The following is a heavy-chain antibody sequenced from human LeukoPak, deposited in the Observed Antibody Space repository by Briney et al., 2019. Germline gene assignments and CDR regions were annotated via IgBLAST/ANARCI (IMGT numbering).Heavy chain of an antibody. CDR1: GFTFSSYG. CDR3: ARDSYYDSSGYYSLDY. D-gene: IGHD3-22*01. J-gene: IGHJ4*02. V-gene: IGHV3-33*01. Sequence: GRSQRLSCAASGFTFSSYGMHWVRQAPGKGLEWVAVISYDGSNKYYADSVKGRFTISRDNPKNTLYLQMNSLRAEDTAVYYCARDSYYDSSGYYSLDYWGQGTLVTVSS. CDR2: ISYDGSNK.